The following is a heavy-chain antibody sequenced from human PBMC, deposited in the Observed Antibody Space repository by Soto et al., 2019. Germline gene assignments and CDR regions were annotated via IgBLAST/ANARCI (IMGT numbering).Heavy chain of an antibody. CDR2: IWYDGSNK. V-gene: IGHV3-33*01. CDR3: ARDRGKDIVVVPAF. Sequence: GGSLRLSCAASGFTFSSYGMHWVRQAPGKGLEWVAVIWYDGSNKYYADSVKGRFTISRDNSKNTLYLQMNSLRAEDTAVYYCARDRGKDIVVVPAFWGQGTLVTVSS. D-gene: IGHD2-2*01. J-gene: IGHJ4*02. CDR1: GFTFSSYG.